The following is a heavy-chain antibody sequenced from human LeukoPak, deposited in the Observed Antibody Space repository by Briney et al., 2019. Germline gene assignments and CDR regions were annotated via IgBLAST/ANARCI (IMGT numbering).Heavy chain of an antibody. CDR3: ARALFKWELLGEGDY. Sequence: GGSLRLSCAASGFTFSSYAMHWVRQAPGKGLEWVAVISYDGSNKYYADSVKGRFTISRDNSKNTLYLQMNSLRAEDTAVYYCARALFKWELLGEGDYWGQGTLVTVSS. CDR2: ISYDGSNK. V-gene: IGHV3-30-3*01. J-gene: IGHJ4*02. D-gene: IGHD1-26*01. CDR1: GFTFSSYA.